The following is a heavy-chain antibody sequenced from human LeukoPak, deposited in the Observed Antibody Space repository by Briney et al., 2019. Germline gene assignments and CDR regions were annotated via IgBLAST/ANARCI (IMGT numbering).Heavy chain of an antibody. CDR2: ICNSGGT. D-gene: IGHD6-19*01. J-gene: IGHJ5*02. V-gene: IGHV4-4*09. Sequence: SDTLSLTCTVSGDSISTYYWSWIRQPPGKGLEWIGCICNSGGTNYNPSLKSRVTISVDTSKNQFSLNLSSVTAADTAVYYCAKTGRPNNSGWCRWFDPWGQGTLVTVSS. CDR3: AKTGRPNNSGWCRWFDP. CDR1: GDSISTYY.